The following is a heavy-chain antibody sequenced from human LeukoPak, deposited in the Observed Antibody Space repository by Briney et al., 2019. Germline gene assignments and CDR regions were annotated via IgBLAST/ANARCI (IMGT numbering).Heavy chain of an antibody. Sequence: VASVKVSCKASGYTFTSYGISWVRQAPGQGLEWMGRINPNSGGTNYAQKFQGRVTMTRDTSISTAYMELSRLRSDDTAVYYCARGGRAYRPPLGSWLVLGYYFDYWGQGTLVTVSS. D-gene: IGHD6-19*01. V-gene: IGHV1-2*06. CDR2: INPNSGGT. J-gene: IGHJ4*02. CDR1: GYTFTSYG. CDR3: ARGGRAYRPPLGSWLVLGYYFDY.